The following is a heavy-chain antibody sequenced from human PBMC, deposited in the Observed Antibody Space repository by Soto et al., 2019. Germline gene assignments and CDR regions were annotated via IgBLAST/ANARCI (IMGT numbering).Heavy chain of an antibody. Sequence: RASVKVSCKASGYTFTSYYMHWVRQAPGQGLEWMGIINPSGGSTSYAQKFQGRVTMTRDTSTSTVYMELSSLRSEDTAVYYCARGGDTAFFIDDYYCSYLYVCAQRTTVPVS. V-gene: IGHV1-46*01. CDR2: INPSGGST. J-gene: IGHJ6*03. CDR3: ARGGDTAFFIDDYYCSYLYV. D-gene: IGHD5-18*01. CDR1: GYTFTSYY.